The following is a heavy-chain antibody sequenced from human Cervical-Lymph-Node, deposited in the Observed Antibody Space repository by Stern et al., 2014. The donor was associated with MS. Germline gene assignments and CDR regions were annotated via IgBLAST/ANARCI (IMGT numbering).Heavy chain of an antibody. Sequence: QVQLVQSGAEVKKPGASVKVSCKASGYTFSNNDIHWVRQAPGQGLEWMGWMSRNRGNTAYPQRCRATVTIARDTAITTAYMELRGLRSDDTAVYYCARGRYSSGLGHYFDNWGQGTLVTVPS. CDR1: GYTFSNND. D-gene: IGHD6-19*01. J-gene: IGHJ4*02. CDR3: ARGRYSSGLGHYFDN. CDR2: MSRNRGNT. V-gene: IGHV1-8*01.